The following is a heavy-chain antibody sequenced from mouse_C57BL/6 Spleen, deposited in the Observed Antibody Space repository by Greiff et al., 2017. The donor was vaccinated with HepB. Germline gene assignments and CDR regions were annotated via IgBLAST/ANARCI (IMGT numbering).Heavy chain of an antibody. D-gene: IGHD2-5*01. J-gene: IGHJ3*01. CDR3: ARMSYSKTFAY. Sequence: EVQLQQSGPELVKPRASVKIPCKASGYTFTDYNMDWVKQSHGKSLEWIGDINPNNGGTIYNQKFKGKATLTVDKSSSTAYMELRSLTSEDTAVYYCARMSYSKTFAYWGQGTLVTVSA. CDR1: GYTFTDYN. CDR2: INPNNGGT. V-gene: IGHV1-18*01.